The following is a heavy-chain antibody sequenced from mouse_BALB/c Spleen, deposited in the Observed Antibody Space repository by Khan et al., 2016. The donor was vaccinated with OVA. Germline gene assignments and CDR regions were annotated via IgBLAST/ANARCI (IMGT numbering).Heavy chain of an antibody. CDR1: GYSFTGYF. CDR2: INPHIGET. D-gene: IGHD1-1*01. CDR3: ARKNGSDFDY. J-gene: IGHJ2*01. Sequence: VQLKQSGPELVKPGASVKISCKASGYSFTGYFMNGVMQSHGKRLEWIGRINPHIGETFYNQKFTDKATLAVDESSTTAHMELRSLASEDSAVYYCARKNGSDFDYWGQGTTLTVSS. V-gene: IGHV1-20*02.